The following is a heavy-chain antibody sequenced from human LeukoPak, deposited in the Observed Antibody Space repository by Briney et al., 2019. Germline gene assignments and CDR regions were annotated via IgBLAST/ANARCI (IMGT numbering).Heavy chain of an antibody. CDR2: ISSSSYI. V-gene: IGHV3-21*01. Sequence: PGGSLRLSCAASGFTFSSYSMTWVRQAPGKGLEWVSSISSSSYIYYADSVKGRFTISRDNAKNSLYLQMNSLRAEERAVYYCARGASNSGMDVWGQGTTVTVSS. CDR3: ARGASNSGMDV. CDR1: GFTFSSYS. J-gene: IGHJ6*02. D-gene: IGHD1-1*01.